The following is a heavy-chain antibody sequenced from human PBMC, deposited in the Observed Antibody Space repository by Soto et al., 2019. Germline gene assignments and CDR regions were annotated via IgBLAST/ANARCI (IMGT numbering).Heavy chain of an antibody. CDR2: ISAHNGNT. CDR3: GRCLTDDGDDGLPLAF. Sequence: QVQLVQSGAELKRPGASVTVSCEASGYTFSGYGISWVRQAPGQGLERMGWISAHNGNTIYAQKLQGRVTMTAVTSTSTADMEMRCLRSVVTAVYYCGRCLTDDGDDGLPLAFWGQGPLVTVSS. V-gene: IGHV1-18*04. J-gene: IGHJ4*02. CDR1: GYTFSGYG. D-gene: IGHD4-17*01.